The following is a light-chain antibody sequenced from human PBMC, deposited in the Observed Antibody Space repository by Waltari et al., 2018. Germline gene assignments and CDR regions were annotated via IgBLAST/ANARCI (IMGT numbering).Light chain of an antibody. CDR2: GAM. Sequence: IQLTQSPSSLSASVGDRVTITCRASRVIGSYLAWYQQKPGKAPKLVMYGAMTLQSGVPSRFSGSGSGTDFTLTISSLQPGDFATYYCQQIHSYPHTFGPGTKLEIK. V-gene: IGKV1-9*01. CDR3: QQIHSYPHT. J-gene: IGKJ2*01. CDR1: RVIGSY.